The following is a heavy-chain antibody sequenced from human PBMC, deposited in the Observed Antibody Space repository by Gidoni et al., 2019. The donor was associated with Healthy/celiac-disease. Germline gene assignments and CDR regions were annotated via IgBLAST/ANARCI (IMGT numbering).Heavy chain of an antibody. D-gene: IGHD4-4*01. J-gene: IGHJ4*02. CDR2: IRYDGSNK. V-gene: IGHV3-30*02. Sequence: QVQLVESGGGVVQPGGSLSRSCAASGFNFSSYGMHWVRQAPGKGLEWVAFIRYDGSNKYYADSVKGRFTISRDNSKNTLYLQMNSLRAEDTAVYYCAKSGVTTKTAPGGPLRYWGQGTLVTVSS. CDR1: GFNFSSYG. CDR3: AKSGVTTKTAPGGPLRY.